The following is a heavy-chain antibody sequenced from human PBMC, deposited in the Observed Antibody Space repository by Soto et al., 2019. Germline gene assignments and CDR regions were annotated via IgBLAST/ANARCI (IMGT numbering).Heavy chain of an antibody. CDR2: INANGGST. V-gene: IGHV1-46*01. D-gene: IGHD6-13*01. J-gene: IGHJ5*02. Sequence: GASVKVSCKASGYTFTSYDMCWGRQAPGQGLGWMGIINANGGSTSYAQKFQGRVTMTRDTSTSTVYMELSSLRSEDTAVYYCARGRYSSSWYNLDPWGQGTLVTVSS. CDR1: GYTFTSYD. CDR3: ARGRYSSSWYNLDP.